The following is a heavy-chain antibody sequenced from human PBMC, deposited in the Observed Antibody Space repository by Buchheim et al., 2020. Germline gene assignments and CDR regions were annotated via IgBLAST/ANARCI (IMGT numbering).Heavy chain of an antibody. CDR2: INHSGST. CDR3: ARFKRRVPAATYYFDY. Sequence: QVQLQQWGAGLLKPSETLSLTCAVYGGSFSGYYWSWIRQPPGKGLEWIGEINHSGSTNYNPSLKSRVTISVDTSKNQFSLKLSSVTAADTAVYYCARFKRRVPAATYYFDYWGQGTL. J-gene: IGHJ4*02. CDR1: GGSFSGYY. V-gene: IGHV4-34*01. D-gene: IGHD2-2*01.